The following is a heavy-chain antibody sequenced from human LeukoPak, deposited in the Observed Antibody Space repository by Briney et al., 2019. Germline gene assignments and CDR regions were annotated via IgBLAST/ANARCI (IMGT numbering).Heavy chain of an antibody. V-gene: IGHV3-64D*06. J-gene: IGHJ5*02. CDR3: VKEGDCSSTSCSTNWFDP. D-gene: IGHD2-2*01. Sequence: PGGSLRLSCSASGFTFSSYAMHWVRQAPGKGLEYVSAISSNGGSTYYADSVKGRFTISSDNSKNTLYLQMSSLRAEDTAVYYCVKEGDCSSTSCSTNWFDPWGQGALVTVSS. CDR2: ISSNGGST. CDR1: GFTFSSYA.